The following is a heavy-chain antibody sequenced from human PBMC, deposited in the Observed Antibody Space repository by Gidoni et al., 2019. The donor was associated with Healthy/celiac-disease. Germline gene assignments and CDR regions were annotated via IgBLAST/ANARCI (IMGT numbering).Heavy chain of an antibody. CDR2: ISGSGGST. Sequence: EVQLLESGGGLVQPGGSLRLSCAASGFTFSSYAMSWVRQAPGKGLEWVSAISGSGGSTYYADSVKGRFTISRDNSKNTLYLQMNSLRAEDTAVYYCAKPTYCSSTSCYMGWGYWGQGTLVTVSS. J-gene: IGHJ4*02. CDR3: AKPTYCSSTSCYMGWGY. D-gene: IGHD2-2*02. CDR1: GFTFSSYA. V-gene: IGHV3-23*01.